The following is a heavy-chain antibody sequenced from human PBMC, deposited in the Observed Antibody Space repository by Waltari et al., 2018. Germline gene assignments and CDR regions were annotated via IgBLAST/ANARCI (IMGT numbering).Heavy chain of an antibody. CDR3: ASSSGGTTHFDH. CDR2: INVDGSTT. V-gene: IGHV3-74*01. CDR1: GFIFSSSW. J-gene: IGHJ4*02. Sequence: EVQLVESGGGLVQPGGSLRLSCAASGFIFSSSWMHWVRQAPGQGLVWVSRINVDGSTTSYAESVKGRLTISRDNAKNTLYLQMNSLRAEDTAVYYCASSSGGTTHFDHWGQGTLVTVSS. D-gene: IGHD4-17*01.